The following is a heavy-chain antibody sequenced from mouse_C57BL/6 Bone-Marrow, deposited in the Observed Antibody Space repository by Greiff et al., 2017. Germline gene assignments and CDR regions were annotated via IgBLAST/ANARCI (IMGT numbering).Heavy chain of an antibody. V-gene: IGHV1-81*01. Sequence: QVQLQQSGAELARPGASVRLSCKASGYTFTSYGISWVKQRTGQGLEWIGEIYPRSGNTYYNEKFKGKATLTADKSSSTAYMELRSLTSEDSAVYFCARVGNYNYYAMDNWGQGASVTVSS. CDR3: ARVGNYNYYAMDN. J-gene: IGHJ4*01. CDR1: GYTFTSYG. CDR2: IYPRSGNT. D-gene: IGHD2-1*01.